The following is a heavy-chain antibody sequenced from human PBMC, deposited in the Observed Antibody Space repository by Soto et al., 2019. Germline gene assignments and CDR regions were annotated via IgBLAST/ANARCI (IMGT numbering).Heavy chain of an antibody. Sequence: SVKVSCKASGGTFSSYTISWVRQAPGQGLEWMGRIIPILGIANYAQKFQGRVTITADKSTSTAYMELSSLRSEDTAVYYCASADTAMVDFDYWGQGTLVTVSS. V-gene: IGHV1-69*02. J-gene: IGHJ4*02. CDR1: GGTFSSYT. CDR3: ASADTAMVDFDY. CDR2: IIPILGIA. D-gene: IGHD5-18*01.